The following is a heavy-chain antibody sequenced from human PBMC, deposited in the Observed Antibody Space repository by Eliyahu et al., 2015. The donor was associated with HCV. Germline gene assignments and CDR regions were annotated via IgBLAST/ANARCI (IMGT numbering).Heavy chain of an antibody. CDR1: GFSLTTSGVG. J-gene: IGHJ4*02. CDR2: IYWHGEE. Sequence: QITLKDSGPTLVKPTQTLTLTCPFSGFSLTTSGVGVGWIRQPPGKALEWLAVIYWHGEEHRSPSLKSRLTITKDTSKNQVVLTMTNMDPVDTATYYCTHRLVGLGLDSWGQGTLVTVSS. V-gene: IGHV2-5*01. D-gene: IGHD1-26*01. CDR3: THRLVGLGLDS.